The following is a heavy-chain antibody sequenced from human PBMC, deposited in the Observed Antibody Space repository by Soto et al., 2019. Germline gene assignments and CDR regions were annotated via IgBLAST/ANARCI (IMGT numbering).Heavy chain of an antibody. V-gene: IGHV3-73*01. D-gene: IGHD3-22*01. CDR1: GFTFSGSS. Sequence: PGGSLRLSCAASGFTFSGSSVDGVRQATGKGLEWVGRMTSKTNNYATAYAASVKGRFTVSRDDSQNTAYLQMNNLKTEDTALYFCTTFNYDSSGYPNPGYWGQGTLVTVSS. CDR3: TTFNYDSSGYPNPGY. J-gene: IGHJ4*02. CDR2: MTSKTNNYAT.